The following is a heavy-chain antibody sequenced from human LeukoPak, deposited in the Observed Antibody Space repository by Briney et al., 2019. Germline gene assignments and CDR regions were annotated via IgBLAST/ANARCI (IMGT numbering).Heavy chain of an antibody. CDR1: GYTFTSYG. CDR3: ARELTYYGSGRGFHFDY. Sequence: ASVKVSCNASGYTFTSYGISWVRQAPGQGLEWMGWISAYNGNTNYAQKLQGRVTMTTDTSTSTAYMELRSLRSDDTAVCYCARELTYYGSGRGFHFDYWGQGTLVTVSS. V-gene: IGHV1-18*01. CDR2: ISAYNGNT. D-gene: IGHD3-10*01. J-gene: IGHJ4*02.